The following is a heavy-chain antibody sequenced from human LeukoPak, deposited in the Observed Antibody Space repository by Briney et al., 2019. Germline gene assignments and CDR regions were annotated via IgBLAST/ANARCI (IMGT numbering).Heavy chain of an antibody. D-gene: IGHD6-13*01. J-gene: IGHJ4*02. CDR3: ARMSAVSYYFDY. V-gene: IGHV3-23*01. CDR2: ISGSGGST. CDR1: GFTFSSYA. Sequence: GGSLRLSCAASGFTFSSYAMSWVRQAPGKGLEWVSAISGSGGSTYYADSVKGRFTISRDNSKNTLYLQMNSLRAEDTAVYYCARMSAVSYYFDYWGQGTLVTVSS.